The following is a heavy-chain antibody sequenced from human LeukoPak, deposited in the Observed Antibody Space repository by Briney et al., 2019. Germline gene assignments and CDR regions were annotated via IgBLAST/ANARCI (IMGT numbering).Heavy chain of an antibody. Sequence: PGGSLRLSCAASGFTFSSFDMSWVRQAPGKGLEWVSAINSHHDPTYYADSVKGRFSFSRDNSKNILFLQLNSLRGDATAVYYCAIRGGRAAAGTGRFDHWGQGTLVTVSS. D-gene: IGHD6-13*01. J-gene: IGHJ4*02. CDR3: AIRGGRAAAGTGRFDH. V-gene: IGHV3-23*01. CDR1: GFTFSSFD. CDR2: INSHHDPT.